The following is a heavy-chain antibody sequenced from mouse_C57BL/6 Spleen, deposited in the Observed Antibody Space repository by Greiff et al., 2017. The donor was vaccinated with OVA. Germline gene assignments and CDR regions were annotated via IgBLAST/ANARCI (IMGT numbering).Heavy chain of an antibody. Sequence: VKLMESGAELVKPGASVKISCKASGYAFSSYWMNWVKQRPGKGLEWIGQIYPGDGDTNYNGKFKGKATLTADKSSSTAYMQLSSLTSEDSAVYFCVRGPITTVVDWYFDVWGTGTTVTVSS. CDR2: IYPGDGDT. J-gene: IGHJ1*03. V-gene: IGHV1-80*01. D-gene: IGHD1-1*01. CDR1: GYAFSSYW. CDR3: VRGPITTVVDWYFDV.